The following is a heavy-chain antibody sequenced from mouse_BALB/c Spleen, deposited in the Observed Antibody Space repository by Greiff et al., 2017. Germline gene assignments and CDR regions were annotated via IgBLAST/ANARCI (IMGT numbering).Heavy chain of an antibody. D-gene: IGHD1-2*01. J-gene: IGHJ4*01. CDR2: INPSNGRT. V-gene: IGHV1S81*02. CDR1: GYTFTSYW. Sequence: QVQLQQPGAELVKPGASVKLSCKASGYTFTSYWMHWVKQRPGQGLEWIGEINPSNGRTNYNEKFKSKATLTVDKSSSTAYMQLSSLTSEDSAVYYCARNYGYKDAMDYWGQGTSVTVSS. CDR3: ARNYGYKDAMDY.